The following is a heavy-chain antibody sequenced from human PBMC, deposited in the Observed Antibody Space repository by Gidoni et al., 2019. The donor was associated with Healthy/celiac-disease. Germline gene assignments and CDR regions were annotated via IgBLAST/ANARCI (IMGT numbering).Heavy chain of an antibody. Sequence: QVQLVESGGGVVQPGRSLRLSCAASGFTFSSYGMHWVRQAPGKGLEWVAVISYDGSNKYYADSVKGRFTISRDNSKNTLYLQMNSLRAEDTAVYYCAKYGDYGFYYYYYGMDVWGQGTTVTVSS. CDR1: GFTFSSYG. V-gene: IGHV3-30*18. D-gene: IGHD4-17*01. CDR3: AKYGDYGFYYYYYGMDV. CDR2: ISYDGSNK. J-gene: IGHJ6*02.